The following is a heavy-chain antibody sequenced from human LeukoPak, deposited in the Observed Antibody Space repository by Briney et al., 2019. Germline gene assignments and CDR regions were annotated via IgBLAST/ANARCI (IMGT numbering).Heavy chain of an antibody. J-gene: IGHJ4*02. D-gene: IGHD3-9*01. CDR2: ISSSSSYI. Sequence: GGSLRLSCAASGFTFSSYSMNWVRQAPGKGLEWVSSISSSSSYIYYADSVKGRFTISRDNAKNSLYLQMNSLRAGDTAVYYCARDRYFDWPHAADYWGQGTLVTVSS. CDR1: GFTFSSYS. V-gene: IGHV3-21*01. CDR3: ARDRYFDWPHAADY.